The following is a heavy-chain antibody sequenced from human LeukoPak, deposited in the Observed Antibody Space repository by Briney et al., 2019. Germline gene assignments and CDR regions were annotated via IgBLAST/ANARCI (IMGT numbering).Heavy chain of an antibody. CDR1: GYTFTSYS. CDR2: IIPILGIA. V-gene: IGHV1-69*02. J-gene: IGHJ2*01. CDR3: ATPPEGYCTNGVCPFDL. D-gene: IGHD2-8*01. Sequence: SVKVSCKASGYTFTSYSISWVRQAPGQGLEWMGRIIPILGIANYAQKFQGRVTITADKSTSTAYMELSSLRSEDTAVYYCATPPEGYCTNGVCPFDLWGRGTLVTVSS.